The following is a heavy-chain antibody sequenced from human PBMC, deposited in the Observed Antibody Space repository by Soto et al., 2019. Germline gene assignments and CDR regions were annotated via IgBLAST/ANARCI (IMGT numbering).Heavy chain of an antibody. Sequence: QVQLQESGPGLVKPSGTLSLTCAVSGGSISSSNWWSWVRQPPGKGLEWIGEIYHSGSTNYNPSPKSRVNISADNSTDQFSLKLSSVTAADTAVYYCASVRGGYYYAMDVWGQGTTVTVSS. D-gene: IGHD3-10*02. J-gene: IGHJ6*02. CDR3: ASVRGGYYYAMDV. CDR2: IYHSGST. V-gene: IGHV4-4*02. CDR1: GGSISSSNW.